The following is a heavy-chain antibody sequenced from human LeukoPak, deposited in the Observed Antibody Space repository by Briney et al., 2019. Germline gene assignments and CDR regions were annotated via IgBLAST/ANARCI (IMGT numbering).Heavy chain of an antibody. CDR3: AKDSKIPQQPLDY. CDR1: GYTLIELS. D-gene: IGHD6-13*01. Sequence: ASVKVSCKVSGYTLIELSMHWVRQAPGKGLEWMGGFDPEDGETIYAQKFQGRVTMTEDTSTDTAYMELSSLRSEDTAVYYCAKDSKIPQQPLDYWGQGTLVTVSS. J-gene: IGHJ4*02. V-gene: IGHV1-24*01. CDR2: FDPEDGET.